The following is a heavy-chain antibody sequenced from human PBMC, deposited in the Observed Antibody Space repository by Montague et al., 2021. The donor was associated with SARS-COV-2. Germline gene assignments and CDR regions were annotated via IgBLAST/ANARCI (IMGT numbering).Heavy chain of an antibody. D-gene: IGHD1-14*01. J-gene: IGHJ3*02. CDR3: ARETMTADAFDI. CDR2: RNSVWST. V-gene: IGHV4-59*02. CDR1: VDSVGSSA. Sequence: SETLSLTCTVSVDSVGSSAWGWIGRSHGRGLVWNCSRNSVWSTDYKPSLTSRATISRDTSKNQFSLKVRSVTAADTAVYYCARETMTADAFDIWGQGTMVTVSS.